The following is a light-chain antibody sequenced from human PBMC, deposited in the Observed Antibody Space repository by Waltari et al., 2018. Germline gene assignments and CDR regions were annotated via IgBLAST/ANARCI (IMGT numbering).Light chain of an antibody. CDR2: GAS. Sequence: EIVMTQSPATLSVSPGERATLSCRASQYISHNLAWYQHKLGQAPRLLIYGASTRATGIPARFSGSGSGTEFTLTISSMQSEDFAVYYCQQYNNWPPWTFGRGTKVEIK. V-gene: IGKV3-15*01. CDR3: QQYNNWPPWT. CDR1: QYISHN. J-gene: IGKJ1*01.